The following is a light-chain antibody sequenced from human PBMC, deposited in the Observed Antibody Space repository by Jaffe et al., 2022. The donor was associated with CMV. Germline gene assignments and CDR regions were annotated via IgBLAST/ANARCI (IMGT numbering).Light chain of an antibody. CDR3: SSYTSSATWV. J-gene: IGLJ3*02. CDR2: DVS. CDR1: SSDVGGYNF. V-gene: IGLV2-14*03. Sequence: QSALTQPASVSGSPGQSITISCTGTSSDVGGYNFVSWYQQHPGKAPKVMISDVSNRPSGISDRFSGSKSGNTASLTISGLQAEDEADYYCSSYTSSATWVFGGGTKVTVL.